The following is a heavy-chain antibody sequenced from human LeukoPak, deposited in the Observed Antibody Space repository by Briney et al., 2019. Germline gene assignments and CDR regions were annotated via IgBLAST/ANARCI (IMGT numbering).Heavy chain of an antibody. CDR2: ISSSGSTI. D-gene: IGHD3-9*01. CDR3: ARDKLRYFEWTGIDI. J-gene: IGHJ3*02. CDR1: GFTFSDYY. V-gene: IGHV3-11*04. Sequence: GGSLRLSCAASGFTFSDYYMSWIRQAPGKGLEWVSYISSSGSTIYYADSVKGRFTISRDNAKNSIYLQMNSLRAEDTAAYYCARDKLRYFEWTGIDIWGQGTMVTVSS.